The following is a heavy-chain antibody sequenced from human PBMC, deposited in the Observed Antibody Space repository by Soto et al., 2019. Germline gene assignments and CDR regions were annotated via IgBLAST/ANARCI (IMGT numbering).Heavy chain of an antibody. CDR3: ARARGSSSWYAFDI. Sequence: SETLSLTCTVSGGSISSYYWSWIRQPPGKGLEWIGYIYYSGSTNYNPSLKSRVTISVDTSKNQFSLKLSFVTAADTAVYYCARARGSSSWYAFDIWGQGTMVTVSS. D-gene: IGHD6-13*01. J-gene: IGHJ3*02. CDR2: IYYSGST. V-gene: IGHV4-59*08. CDR1: GGSISSYY.